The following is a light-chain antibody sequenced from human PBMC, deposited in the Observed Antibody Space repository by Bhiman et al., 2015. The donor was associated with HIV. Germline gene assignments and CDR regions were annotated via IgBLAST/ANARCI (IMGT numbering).Light chain of an antibody. Sequence: QSVLTQPPSVSGAPGQRVTISCIGSSSNIGADYRVHWYQQLPGTAPKLLIFGNNNRPSGVPDRFSGSKSGASASLAITGLQAEDEADYYCQSYDSSLSAWVFGGGTKLTVL. J-gene: IGLJ3*02. CDR1: SSNIGADYR. V-gene: IGLV1-40*01. CDR2: GNN. CDR3: QSYDSSLSAWV.